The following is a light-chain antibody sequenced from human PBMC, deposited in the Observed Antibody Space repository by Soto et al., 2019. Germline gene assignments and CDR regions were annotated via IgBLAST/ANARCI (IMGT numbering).Light chain of an antibody. CDR3: QVWDSSSDHAV. V-gene: IGLV3-21*02. Sequence: SSELTQPPSVSVAPGQTARITCGGNDIGSYSVHWYQQRPGQAPVLVVYDDSDRPSGIPERFSGSNSGNTATLAISRVEVGDEAYDYCQVWDSSSDHAVFGGGTKLTVL. CDR2: DDS. CDR1: DIGSYS. J-gene: IGLJ2*01.